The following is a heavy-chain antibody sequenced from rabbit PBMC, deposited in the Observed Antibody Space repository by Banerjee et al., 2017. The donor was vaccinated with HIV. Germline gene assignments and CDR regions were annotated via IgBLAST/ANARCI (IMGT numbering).Heavy chain of an antibody. D-gene: IGHD2-1*01. CDR3: ARRVGYGDYGYDMFKL. CDR2: IYTGSSGST. J-gene: IGHJ4*01. CDR1: GFTISSSYY. V-gene: IGHV1S40*01. Sequence: QSLEESGGGLVQPEGSLALTCTASGFTISSSYYMCWVRQAPGKGLEWIACIYTGSSGSTYYASWAKGRFTGSKTSSTTVTLQMTSLTAADTATYFCARRVGYGDYGYDMFKLWGPGTLVTVS.